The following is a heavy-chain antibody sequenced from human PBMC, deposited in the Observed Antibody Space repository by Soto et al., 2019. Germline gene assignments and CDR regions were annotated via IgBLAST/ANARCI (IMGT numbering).Heavy chain of an antibody. CDR1: GYTFTGHY. J-gene: IGHJ6*02. D-gene: IGHD3-22*01. CDR3: ARERVHYYDSSAPGGGMDV. V-gene: IGHV1-2*04. Sequence: QVQLVQSGAEVKKPGASVKVSCKASGYTFTGHYMHWVRQAPGQGLEWMGWINPNSGGTNYAQKFQGWVTMTRDTSISTAYMELSRLRSDDTAVYYCARERVHYYDSSAPGGGMDVWGQGTTVTVSS. CDR2: INPNSGGT.